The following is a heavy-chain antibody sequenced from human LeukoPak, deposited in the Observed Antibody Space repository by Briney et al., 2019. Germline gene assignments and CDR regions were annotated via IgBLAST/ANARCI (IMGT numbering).Heavy chain of an antibody. J-gene: IGHJ3*02. Sequence: PPETLSLTCTVSGGSISSYYWSWIRQPAGKGLEWIGCIYTSGSTNYNPSLKSRVTMSVDTSKNQFSLKLSSVTAADTAVYYCARDRYYDSSGPDAFDIWGQGTMVTVSS. D-gene: IGHD3-22*01. CDR1: GGSISSYY. V-gene: IGHV4-4*07. CDR2: IYTSGST. CDR3: ARDRYYDSSGPDAFDI.